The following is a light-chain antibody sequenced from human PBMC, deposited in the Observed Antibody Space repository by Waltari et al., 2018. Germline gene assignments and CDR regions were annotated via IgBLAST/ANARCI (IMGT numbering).Light chain of an antibody. Sequence: YDLTQPPSVSVSPGQTASITCSGDQLGNTYVSLYQQKPGQSPVLVIYRDSQRPSGIPQRFSGSNSANTGTLTISGTQVMDEADYYCLAWDTTTARYVFGTGTKVSVL. CDR1: QLGNTY. CDR2: RDS. J-gene: IGLJ1*01. CDR3: LAWDTTTARYV. V-gene: IGLV3-1*01.